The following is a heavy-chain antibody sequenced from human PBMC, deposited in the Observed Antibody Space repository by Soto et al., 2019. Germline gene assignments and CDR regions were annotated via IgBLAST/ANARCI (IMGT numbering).Heavy chain of an antibody. Sequence: QVQLVQSGAEVKKPGSSVKVSCKASGGTFSSYTISWVRQAPGQGLEWMGRIIPILGIANYAQKFQGRVXIXAXXSTSTGYMELRSRRSEDTAVYYCARDRGVGSGSDYWGQGTLVTVSS. J-gene: IGHJ4*02. D-gene: IGHD6-19*01. V-gene: IGHV1-69*08. CDR2: IIPILGIA. CDR3: ARDRGVGSGSDY. CDR1: GGTFSSYT.